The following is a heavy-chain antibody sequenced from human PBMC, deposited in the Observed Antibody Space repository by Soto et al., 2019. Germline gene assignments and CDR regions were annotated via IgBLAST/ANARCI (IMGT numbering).Heavy chain of an antibody. Sequence: QVQVVQSGAEVKKPGASVKISCKTSGYSFTDDYLHWVRQAPGQGLEWVGWINTHSEGTNFAQKFLGRVSMTSDTSISTAYMELFSLTSDDTAIYYCARAVYCGDDCYSYGMDVWGQGTTVTVSS. CDR3: ARAVYCGDDCYSYGMDV. D-gene: IGHD2-21*01. J-gene: IGHJ6*02. CDR2: INTHSEGT. V-gene: IGHV1-2*02. CDR1: GYSFTDDY.